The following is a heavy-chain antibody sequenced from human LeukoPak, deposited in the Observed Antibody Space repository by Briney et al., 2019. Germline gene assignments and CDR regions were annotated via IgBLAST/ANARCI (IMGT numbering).Heavy chain of an antibody. J-gene: IGHJ4*02. CDR3: ARGAAPLYYYDSSGSIDY. CDR1: GFTFDDYG. D-gene: IGHD3-22*01. Sequence: PGGSLRLSCAASGFTFDDYGMSWVRQAPGKGLEWVSGIKWNGGSTGYADSVKGRFTISRDNAKNSLYLQMNSLRAEDTALYYCARGAAPLYYYDSSGSIDYWGQGTLVTVSS. CDR2: IKWNGGST. V-gene: IGHV3-20*04.